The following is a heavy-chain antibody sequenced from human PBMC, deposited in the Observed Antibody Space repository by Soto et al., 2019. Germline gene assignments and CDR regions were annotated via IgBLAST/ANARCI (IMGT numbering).Heavy chain of an antibody. J-gene: IGHJ6*02. V-gene: IGHV4-34*01. CDR2: INHSGST. CDR3: ARGLQYYYDSSGYYHYYYYYGMDV. CDR1: GGSFSGYY. D-gene: IGHD3-22*01. Sequence: PSETLSLTCAVYGGSFSGYYWSWIRQPPGKGLEWIGEINHSGSTNYNPSLKSRVTISLDTSKNKFSLKLGSVNAADTAGYYCARGLQYYYDSSGYYHYYYYYGMDVWGQGTTVTVSS.